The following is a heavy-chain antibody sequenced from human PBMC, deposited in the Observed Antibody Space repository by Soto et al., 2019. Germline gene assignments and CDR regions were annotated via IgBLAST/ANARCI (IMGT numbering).Heavy chain of an antibody. Sequence: QVQLVQSGAEVKKPGSSVKVSCKASGGTFSSYAISWVRQAPGQGLEWMGGIIPIFGTAHYAQKFQGRVRITADESTSTAYLDLISVRAEDAAVYYAARANGGTYSDGPPHTGYWGQGNIVTVAA. D-gene: IGHD5-18*01. J-gene: IGHJ4*02. V-gene: IGHV1-69*12. CDR2: IIPIFGTA. CDR3: ARANGGTYSDGPPHTGY. CDR1: GGTFSSYA.